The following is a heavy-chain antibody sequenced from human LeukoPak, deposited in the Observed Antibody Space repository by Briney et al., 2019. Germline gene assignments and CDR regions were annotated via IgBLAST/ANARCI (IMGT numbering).Heavy chain of an antibody. CDR3: ARLDLRVRGVIWNYGMDV. CDR1: GGSISSDY. Sequence: PSETLSLTCTVSGGSISSDYWSWIRQPPGKGLERIGYIYYSGSTNYNTSLKSRVTISVDTSKNQFSLKLSSVTAADTAVYYCARLDLRVRGVIWNYGMDVWGQGTTVTVSS. D-gene: IGHD3-10*01. V-gene: IGHV4-59*08. CDR2: IYYSGST. J-gene: IGHJ6*02.